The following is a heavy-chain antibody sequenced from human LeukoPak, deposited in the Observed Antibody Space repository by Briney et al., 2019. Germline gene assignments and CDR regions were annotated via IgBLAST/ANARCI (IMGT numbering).Heavy chain of an antibody. CDR1: GYTFTSYA. Sequence: GASVKVSCKASGYTFTSYAIHWVRQAPGQRLEWMGWINAGNGNTKYSQNFQGRVTITRGTSASTAYMELSSLRSEDTAVYYCARARRTSTVTTYYLDYWGQGTLVTVSS. D-gene: IGHD4-17*01. V-gene: IGHV1-3*01. CDR2: INAGNGNT. CDR3: ARARRTSTVTTYYLDY. J-gene: IGHJ4*02.